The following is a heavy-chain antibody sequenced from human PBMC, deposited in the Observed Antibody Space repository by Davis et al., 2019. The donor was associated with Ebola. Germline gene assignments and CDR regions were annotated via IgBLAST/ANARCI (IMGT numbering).Heavy chain of an antibody. D-gene: IGHD2/OR15-2a*01. V-gene: IGHV4-39*07. J-gene: IGHJ4*02. Sequence: PSETLSLTCTVSGGSISSSSYYWGWIRQPPGKGLEWIGSIYYSGSTYYNPSLKSRVTISVDTSKNQFSLKLSSVTAADTAVYYCAGFVMGYGADYWGQGTLVTVSS. CDR2: IYYSGST. CDR3: AGFVMGYGADY. CDR1: GGSISSSSYY.